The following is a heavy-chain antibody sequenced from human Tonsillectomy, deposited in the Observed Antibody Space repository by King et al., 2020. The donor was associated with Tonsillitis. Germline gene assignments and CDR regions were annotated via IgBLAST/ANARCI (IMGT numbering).Heavy chain of an antibody. V-gene: IGHV4-39*01. J-gene: IGHJ4*02. CDR2: IYYSGST. D-gene: IGHD1-26*01. CDR3: ARRNQDRERPFDY. Sequence: QLQESGPGLVKPSETLSLSCTVSGDSISSSRYYWGWIRQPPGKGLEWIGTIYYSGSTYYNPSLKSRVTISVDTSKNQFSLKLSSVTAADPAVYYCARRNQDRERPFDYWGQGTLVTVSS. CDR1: GDSISSSRYY.